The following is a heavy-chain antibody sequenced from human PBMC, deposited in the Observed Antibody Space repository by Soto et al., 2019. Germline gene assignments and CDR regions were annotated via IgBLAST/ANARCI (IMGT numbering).Heavy chain of an antibody. CDR3: ARAAMDYFDY. CDR1: GGSISSYY. J-gene: IGHJ4*02. Sequence: SESLSLTCTVSGGSISSYYWSWIRQPPGKGLEWIGYMYYSGSTNYNPSLKSRVTISVDTSKNQFSLKLRSVTAADTAVYYCARAAMDYFDYGGQGTLVTVSS. CDR2: MYYSGST. V-gene: IGHV4-59*01.